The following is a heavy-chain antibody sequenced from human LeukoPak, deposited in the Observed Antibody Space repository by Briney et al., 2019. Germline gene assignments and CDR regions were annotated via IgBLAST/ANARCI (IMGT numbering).Heavy chain of an antibody. CDR3: ARGGYSYGFKAFDI. CDR1: GGSFSGYY. J-gene: IGHJ3*02. Sequence: SEALSLTCAVYGGSFSGYYWSWIRQPPGKGLEWIGEINHSGSTNYNPSLKSRVTISVDTSKNQFSLRLSSVTAADTAVYYCARGGYSYGFKAFDIWGQGTKVTVSS. CDR2: INHSGST. D-gene: IGHD5-18*01. V-gene: IGHV4-34*01.